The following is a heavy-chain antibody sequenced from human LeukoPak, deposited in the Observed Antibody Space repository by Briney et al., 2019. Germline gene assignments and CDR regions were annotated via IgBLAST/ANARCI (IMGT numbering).Heavy chain of an antibody. CDR3: ARGRYCSADICSGGDAFDI. CDR1: GGSINNYY. V-gene: IGHV4-4*07. Sequence: SEPLSLTCPVSGGSINNYYWSWIRQPAGKGLEWIGRIYTRGSTNYNPSLKSRVTMSVDTSKNQFSLKLSSVTAADTAVYYCARGRYCSADICSGGDAFDIWGQGTMVSVSS. D-gene: IGHD2-15*01. J-gene: IGHJ3*02. CDR2: IYTRGST.